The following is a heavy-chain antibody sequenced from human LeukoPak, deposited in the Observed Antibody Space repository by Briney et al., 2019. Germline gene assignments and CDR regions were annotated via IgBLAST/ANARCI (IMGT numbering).Heavy chain of an antibody. CDR2: ISSSSSYT. V-gene: IGHV3-11*05. CDR3: ARDLDYYDSSGFDY. D-gene: IGHD3-22*01. J-gene: IGHJ4*02. CDR1: GFTFSSYA. Sequence: GGSLRLSCAASGFTFSSYAMSWVRQAPGKGLEWVSYISSSSSYTNYADSVKGRFTISRDNAKNSLYLQMNSLRAEDTAVYYCARDLDYYDSSGFDYWGQGTLVTVSS.